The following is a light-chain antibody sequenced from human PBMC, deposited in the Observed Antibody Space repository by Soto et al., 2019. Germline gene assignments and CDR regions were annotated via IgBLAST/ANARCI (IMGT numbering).Light chain of an antibody. J-gene: IGLJ1*01. CDR2: EVT. CDR1: GSDVGGYDY. Sequence: QSALTQPASVSGSPGQSITISCTGTGSDVGGYDYVSWYQHHPGRAPKVMIYEVTNRPSGVSNRFSGSKSGNTAPLTISGLLAEDEAAYYCSSYKSSSTYVFGTGTKVTVL. V-gene: IGLV2-14*01. CDR3: SSYKSSSTYV.